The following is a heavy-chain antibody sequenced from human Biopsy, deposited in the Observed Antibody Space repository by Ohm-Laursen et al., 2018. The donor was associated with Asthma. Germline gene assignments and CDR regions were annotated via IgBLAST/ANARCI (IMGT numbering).Heavy chain of an antibody. CDR1: GYTFTSAG. J-gene: IGHJ6*02. D-gene: IGHD3-10*01. CDR3: ARAVDYSHYYGIDV. Sequence: SVKVSCNPSGYTFTSAGITWVRQAPGQGLEWMGWISVYNGNTKVAQKLQDRVTMITDTSTSTAYMELRSLRSDDTAVYFCARAVDYSHYYGIDVWGQGTTVTVS. V-gene: IGHV1-18*01. CDR2: ISVYNGNT.